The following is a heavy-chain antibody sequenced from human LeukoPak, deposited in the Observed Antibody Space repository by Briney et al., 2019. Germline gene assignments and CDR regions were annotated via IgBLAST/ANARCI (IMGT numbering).Heavy chain of an antibody. CDR3: ASPLRFLEWDAFDI. CDR2: TSGDGGST. CDR1: GFTFRTYA. J-gene: IGHJ3*02. V-gene: IGHV3-23*01. Sequence: GGSLRLSCAASGFTFRTYALSWVRQTPGKGLEWVSATSGDGGSTYYADSVKGRFTISRDNSKNTLYLQMNSLRAEDTAVYYCASPLRFLEWDAFDIWGQGTMVTVSS. D-gene: IGHD3-3*01.